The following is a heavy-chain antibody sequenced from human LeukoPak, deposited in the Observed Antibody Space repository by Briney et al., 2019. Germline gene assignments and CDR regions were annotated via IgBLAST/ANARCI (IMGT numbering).Heavy chain of an antibody. D-gene: IGHD1-1*01. CDR3: ARHNDPGHAFDI. V-gene: IGHV4-39*01. CDR1: GGSISASGHY. J-gene: IGHJ3*02. CDR2: IYYSGST. Sequence: WETLSLTCTVSGGSISASGHYWGWIRQPPGKGLEWIGSIYYSGSTYYNPSLRSRVTISLDTSKNQFSLKVNSVTAADTAVYYCARHNDPGHAFDIWGQGTMVTVSS.